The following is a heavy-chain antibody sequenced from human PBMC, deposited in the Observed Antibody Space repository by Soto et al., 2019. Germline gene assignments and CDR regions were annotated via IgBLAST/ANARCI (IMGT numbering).Heavy chain of an antibody. J-gene: IGHJ6*02. D-gene: IGHD1-26*01. V-gene: IGHV4-4*02. CDR3: ARGGPMGEGYYYGMDV. Sequence: XATLSLTCAVSGGSISSSSWWSCVRQPPGKGLEWIGEIYHSGSTNYNPSLKSRVTISVDKSKNQFSLKLSSVTAADTAVYYCARGGPMGEGYYYGMDVWGQGTTVTVSS. CDR1: GGSISSSSW. CDR2: IYHSGST.